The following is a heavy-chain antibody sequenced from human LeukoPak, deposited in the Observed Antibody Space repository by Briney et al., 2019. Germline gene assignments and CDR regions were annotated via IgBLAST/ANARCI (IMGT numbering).Heavy chain of an antibody. Sequence: GGSLRLSCAASRCTFNSYTLNWVRQAPGKGLEWVSCVSKSSDYIYYADSVRGRFTISRDNAKNLVYLEMNSLRAEDTAVYYCAKDGYYYGSGSYSPFDYWGQGTLVTVSS. CDR1: RCTFNSYT. CDR3: AKDGYYYGSGSYSPFDY. V-gene: IGHV3-21*04. D-gene: IGHD3-10*01. CDR2: VSKSSDYI. J-gene: IGHJ4*02.